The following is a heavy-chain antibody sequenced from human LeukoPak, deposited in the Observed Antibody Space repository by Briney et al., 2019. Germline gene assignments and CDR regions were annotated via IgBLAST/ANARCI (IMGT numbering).Heavy chain of an antibody. CDR3: ARELGSLLWFGEFYYYGMDV. D-gene: IGHD3-10*01. J-gene: IGHJ6*02. Sequence: SVKVSCKASGGTFSSYAISWVRQAPGQGLEWMGGIIPIFGTANYAQKFQGRVTITADESTSTAYMELSSLRSEDTAVYYCARELGSLLWFGEFYYYGMDVWGQGTTVTVSS. V-gene: IGHV1-69*01. CDR1: GGTFSSYA. CDR2: IIPIFGTA.